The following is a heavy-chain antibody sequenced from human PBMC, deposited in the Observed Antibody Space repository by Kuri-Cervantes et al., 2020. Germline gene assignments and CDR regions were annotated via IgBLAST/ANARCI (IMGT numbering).Heavy chain of an antibody. CDR1: GSTFDDYA. V-gene: IGHV3-9*01. CDR2: ISWNSGSI. J-gene: IGHJ1*01. Sequence: SLKISCAASGSTFDDYAMHWVRQAPGKGLEWVSGISWNSGSIGYADSVKGRFTISRDNAKNSLYLQMNSLRAEDTALYYCAKGKGWELLQGNFQHWGQGTLVTVSS. CDR3: AKGKGWELLQGNFQH. D-gene: IGHD1-26*01.